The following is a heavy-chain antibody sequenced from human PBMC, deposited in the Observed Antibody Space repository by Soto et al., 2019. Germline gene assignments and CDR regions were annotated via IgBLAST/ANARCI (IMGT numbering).Heavy chain of an antibody. D-gene: IGHD2-2*01. CDR3: ATDCFNCSSTSCSLNDY. CDR1: GYTLTELS. CDR2: FDPEDGET. Sequence: ASVKVSCKVSGYTLTELSMHWVRQAPGKGLEWMGGFDPEDGETIYAQKFQGRVTMTEDTSTDTAYMELSSLRSEDTAVYYCATDCFNCSSTSCSLNDYWGQGTLVIVSS. V-gene: IGHV1-24*01. J-gene: IGHJ4*02.